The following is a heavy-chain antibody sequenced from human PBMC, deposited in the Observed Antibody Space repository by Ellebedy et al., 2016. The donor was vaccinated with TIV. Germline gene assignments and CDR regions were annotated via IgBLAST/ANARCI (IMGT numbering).Heavy chain of an antibody. CDR3: TRGTPADFDY. CDR2: IWYDGSNK. CDR1: GFTFRTYG. V-gene: IGHV3-33*01. J-gene: IGHJ4*02. D-gene: IGHD2-15*01. Sequence: GESLKISCAASGFTFRTYGMHWVRQAPGKRLEWVAVIWYDGSNKNYADSVKGRFTISRGNSRNTLYLQMNSLRAEDTAVYYCTRGTPADFDYWGQGTLVTVSS.